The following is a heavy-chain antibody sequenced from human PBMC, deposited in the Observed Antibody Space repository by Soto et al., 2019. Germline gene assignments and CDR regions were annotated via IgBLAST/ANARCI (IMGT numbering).Heavy chain of an antibody. CDR2: ISGSGGST. CDR3: AKDENVLRFLVLHGGMDV. Sequence: GGSLRLSCAASGFTFSSYAMSWVRQAPGKGLEWVSAISGSGGSTYYADSVKGRFTISRDNSKNTLYLQMNSLRAEDTAVYYCAKDENVLRFLVLHGGMDVWGQGTTVTVSS. CDR1: GFTFSSYA. V-gene: IGHV3-23*01. D-gene: IGHD3-3*01. J-gene: IGHJ6*02.